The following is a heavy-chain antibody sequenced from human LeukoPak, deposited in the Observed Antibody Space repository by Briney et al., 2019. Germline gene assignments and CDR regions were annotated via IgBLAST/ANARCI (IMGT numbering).Heavy chain of an antibody. CDR2: INPSGGST. Sequence: ASVKVSCKASGYTFTSYGISWVRQAPGQGLEWMGIINPSGGSTSYAQKFQGRVTMTRDMSTSTVYMELSSLRSEDMAVYYCARGSIIAARPIDYWGQGTLVTVSS. CDR3: ARGSIIAARPIDY. J-gene: IGHJ4*02. CDR1: GYTFTSYG. D-gene: IGHD6-6*01. V-gene: IGHV1-46*01.